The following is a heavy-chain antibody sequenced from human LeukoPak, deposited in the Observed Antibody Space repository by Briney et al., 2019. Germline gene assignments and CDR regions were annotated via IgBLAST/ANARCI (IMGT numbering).Heavy chain of an antibody. Sequence: PGGSLRLSCAASGFTFSSYAMHWVRQAPGKGLEWVAVISYDGSNKYYADSVKGRFTISRDNSKNTLYLQMNSLRAEDTAVYYCARGALRSRQDLVVTSFVNAFDIWGQGTMVTVSS. CDR1: GFTFSSYA. D-gene: IGHD2-15*01. CDR2: ISYDGSNK. V-gene: IGHV3-30*04. CDR3: ARGALRSRQDLVVTSFVNAFDI. J-gene: IGHJ3*02.